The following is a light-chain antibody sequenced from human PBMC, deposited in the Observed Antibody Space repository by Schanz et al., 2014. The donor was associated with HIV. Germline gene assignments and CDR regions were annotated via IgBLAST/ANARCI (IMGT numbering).Light chain of an antibody. CDR1: ISDVGSYNL. Sequence: QSALTQSASVSGSPGQSITISCTGTISDVGSYNLVSWYQQHPGKAPKLIIYEGSKRPLGVSNRFSGSKSGNTASLTISGLQAEDEADYYCSSYTTGGTLVFGGGTKLTVL. J-gene: IGLJ3*02. CDR3: SSYTTGGTLV. CDR2: EGS. V-gene: IGLV2-14*02.